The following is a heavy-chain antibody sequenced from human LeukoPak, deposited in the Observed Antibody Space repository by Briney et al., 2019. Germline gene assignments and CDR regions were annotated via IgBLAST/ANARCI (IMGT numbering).Heavy chain of an antibody. CDR2: VFDSGRT. CDR3: TTIKRGNIFGYFDF. D-gene: IGHD5-18*01. V-gene: IGHV4-59*11. CDR1: GGSMTTHH. J-gene: IGHJ4*02. Sequence: SETLSLTCTVSGGSMTTHHWNWIRQTPGKGLEWIGYVFDSGRTKENPSLKSRVTLSADTSKNQLSLRLSSVTAADTAVYYCTTIKRGNIFGYFDFWGQGILVTVSS.